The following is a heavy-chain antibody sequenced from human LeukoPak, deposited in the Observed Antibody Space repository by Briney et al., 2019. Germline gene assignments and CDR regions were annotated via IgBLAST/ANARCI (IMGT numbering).Heavy chain of an antibody. Sequence: PGGSLRLSCAASGFTFSSYWMSWVRQAPGKGLEWVANMKQDGSEKYYVDSVKGRFTISRDNAKNSLYLQMNSLRTEDTAVYYCACESDRYGYNTRGYFDYWGQGTLVTVSS. D-gene: IGHD5-24*01. J-gene: IGHJ4*02. CDR2: MKQDGSEK. V-gene: IGHV3-7*01. CDR3: ACESDRYGYNTRGYFDY. CDR1: GFTFSSYW.